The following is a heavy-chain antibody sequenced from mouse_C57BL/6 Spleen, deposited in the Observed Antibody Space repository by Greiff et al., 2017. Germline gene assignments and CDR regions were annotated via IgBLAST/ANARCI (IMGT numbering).Heavy chain of an antibody. J-gene: IGHJ1*03. D-gene: IGHD2-4*01. CDR1: GYTFTDYY. V-gene: IGHV1-26*01. Sequence: VQLQQSGPELVKPGASVKISCKASGYTFTDYYMNWVKQSHGKSLEWIGDINPNNGGTSYNQKFKGKATLTVDKSSSTAYMELRSLTSEDSAVYYCANYDGYFDVWGTGTTVTVSS. CDR3: ANYDGYFDV. CDR2: INPNNGGT.